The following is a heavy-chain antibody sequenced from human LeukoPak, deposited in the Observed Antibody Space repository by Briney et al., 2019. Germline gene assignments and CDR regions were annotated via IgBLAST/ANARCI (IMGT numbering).Heavy chain of an antibody. Sequence: GRSLRLSCAVSGFTFSSYAMHWVRQAPGKGLECVSILYSSGDTYYADSVQGRFTISRDNSKNTLYLQMSSLRADDTAIYYCAKVILIAAAHGDFIDLWGQGTLVSVSS. D-gene: IGHD6-6*01. J-gene: IGHJ5*02. CDR3: AKVILIAAAHGDFIDL. V-gene: IGHV3-53*01. CDR1: GFTFSSYA. CDR2: LYSSGDT.